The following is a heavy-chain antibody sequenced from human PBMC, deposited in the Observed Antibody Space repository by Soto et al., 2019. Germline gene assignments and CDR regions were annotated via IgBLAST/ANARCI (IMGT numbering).Heavy chain of an antibody. CDR3: ARDRPDYYGSGTAGWYFDL. D-gene: IGHD3-10*01. J-gene: IGHJ2*01. Sequence: QVQLQESGPGLVKPSETLSLTCTVSGGSISSYYWSWIRQPPGKGLEWIGYIYYSGSTNYNPSLTSRVTISVDTSKTQFSLKLSSVTAADTAVYYCARDRPDYYGSGTAGWYFDLWGRGTLVTVSS. V-gene: IGHV4-59*01. CDR2: IYYSGST. CDR1: GGSISSYY.